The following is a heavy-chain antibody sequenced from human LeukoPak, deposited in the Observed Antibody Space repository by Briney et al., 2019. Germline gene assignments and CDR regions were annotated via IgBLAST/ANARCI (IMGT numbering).Heavy chain of an antibody. CDR1: GGSISSYY. Sequence: PSETLSLTCTVSGGSISSYYWSWIRQPPGKGLEWIGYIYYSGSTNYNPSLKSRVTISVDTSKNQFSLKPSSVTAADTAMYYCARHENDAFDIWGQGTMVTVSS. J-gene: IGHJ3*02. CDR2: IYYSGST. CDR3: ARHENDAFDI. V-gene: IGHV4-59*08.